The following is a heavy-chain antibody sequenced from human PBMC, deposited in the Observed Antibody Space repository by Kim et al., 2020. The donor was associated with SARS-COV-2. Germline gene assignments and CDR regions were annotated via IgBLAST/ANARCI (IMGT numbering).Heavy chain of an antibody. Sequence: GGSLRLSCAASGFTFSSYAMHWVRQAPGKGLEWVAVISYDGSNKYYADSVKGRFTISRDNSKNTLYLQMNSLRAEDTAVYYCARDDPFSRIVGAAFDYWGQGTLVTVSS. J-gene: IGHJ4*02. CDR1: GFTFSSYA. CDR2: ISYDGSNK. D-gene: IGHD1-26*01. CDR3: ARDDPFSRIVGAAFDY. V-gene: IGHV3-30*04.